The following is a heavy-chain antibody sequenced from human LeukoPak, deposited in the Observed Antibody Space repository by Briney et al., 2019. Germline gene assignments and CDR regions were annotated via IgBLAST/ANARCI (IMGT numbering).Heavy chain of an antibody. CDR3: ARAKDIVVVPAAIDY. CDR1: GFRFSSYA. Sequence: GGSLRLACAASGFRFSSYAMSWVRQAPGKGLEWVSSISSSSSYIYYADSVKGRFTISRDNAKNSLYLQMNSLRAEDTAVYYCARAKDIVVVPAAIDYWGQGTLVTVSS. CDR2: ISSSSSYI. J-gene: IGHJ4*02. V-gene: IGHV3-21*01. D-gene: IGHD2-2*01.